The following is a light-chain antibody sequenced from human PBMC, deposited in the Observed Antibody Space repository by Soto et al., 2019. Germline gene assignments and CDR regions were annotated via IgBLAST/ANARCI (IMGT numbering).Light chain of an antibody. Sequence: EIVLTQSPGTLSLSPGERATLSCRASQSVSNTFLAWYQHKPGQAPRLLIYGASRRATGIPDRFTGGGSGTDFTLTINGLEPEDFEVYYCQQYGSSPTTFGPGTKVDI. CDR1: QSVSNTF. CDR2: GAS. CDR3: QQYGSSPTT. J-gene: IGKJ3*01. V-gene: IGKV3-20*01.